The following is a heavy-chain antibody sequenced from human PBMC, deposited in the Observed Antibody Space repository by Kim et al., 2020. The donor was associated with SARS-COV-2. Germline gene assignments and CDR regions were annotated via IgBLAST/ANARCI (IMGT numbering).Heavy chain of an antibody. V-gene: IGHV3-64D*09. CDR3: VNGHSSGWYRGFGY. Sequence: ADSVKGRFTISRDNSKNTLYLQMSSLRAGDTAVYYCVNGHSSGWYRGFGYWGQGTLVTVSS. J-gene: IGHJ4*02. D-gene: IGHD6-19*01.